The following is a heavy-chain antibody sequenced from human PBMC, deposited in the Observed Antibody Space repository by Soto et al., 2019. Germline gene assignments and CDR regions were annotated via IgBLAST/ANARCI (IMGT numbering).Heavy chain of an antibody. CDR1: GFSFSSYG. V-gene: IGHV3-30*18. CDR2: TTYDGGIK. CDR3: AKVAAGYRRIFDY. D-gene: IGHD5-18*01. Sequence: GGSLRLSCAASGFSFSSYGMEWVRLAPGKGLEWVAATTYDGGIKHYVDSVKGRFTISRDNSKNTLYLQMSSLRVEDTAVYYCAKVAAGYRRIFDYWGQGTLVTVSS. J-gene: IGHJ4*02.